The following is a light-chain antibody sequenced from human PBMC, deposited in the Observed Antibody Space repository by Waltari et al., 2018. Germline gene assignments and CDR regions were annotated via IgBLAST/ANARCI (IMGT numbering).Light chain of an antibody. J-gene: IGLJ1*01. V-gene: IGLV3-25*03. CDR1: ALPKQY. Sequence: SYELTQPPSVSVSPGQTARITCSGDALPKQYAYWYQQKPGQAPVLGIYKDSERPSGIPERFSGSSSVKTVTLTISGVQAEDEADYYCQSADSSGTLYVFGTGTKVTVL. CDR2: KDS. CDR3: QSADSSGTLYV.